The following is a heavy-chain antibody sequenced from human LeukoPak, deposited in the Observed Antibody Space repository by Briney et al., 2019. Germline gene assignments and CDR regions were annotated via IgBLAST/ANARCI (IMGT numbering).Heavy chain of an antibody. D-gene: IGHD2-2*01. CDR2: IKQDGSEK. CDR1: GFTFSSYW. Sequence: PGGSLRLSCAASGFTFSSYWMSWVRQAPGKGLEWVANIKQDGSEKYYVDSVKGRFTISRDNAKNSLYLQMNSLRAEDTAVYYCARDDVQVVPADAFDIWGQGTMVTVSS. CDR3: ARDDVQVVPADAFDI. J-gene: IGHJ3*02. V-gene: IGHV3-7*01.